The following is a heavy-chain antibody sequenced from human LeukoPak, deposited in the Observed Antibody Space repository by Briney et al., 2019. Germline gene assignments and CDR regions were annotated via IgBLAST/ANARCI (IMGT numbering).Heavy chain of an antibody. D-gene: IGHD3-10*01. CDR1: GFTFSSYA. CDR2: ISYDGSNK. J-gene: IGHJ6*03. V-gene: IGHV3-30*04. CDR3: ARVMEYYYYYMDV. Sequence: GGSLRLSCAASGFTFSSYAMHWVRQAPGKGLEWVAVISYDGSNKYYADSVKGRFTISRDNSKNTLYLQMNSLRAEDTAVYYCARVMEYYYYYMDVWGKGTTVTISS.